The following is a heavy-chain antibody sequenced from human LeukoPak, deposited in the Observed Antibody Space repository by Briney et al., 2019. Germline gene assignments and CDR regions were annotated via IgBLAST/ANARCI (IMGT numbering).Heavy chain of an antibody. CDR1: GFTFSSYS. CDR2: ISSSSNYI. Sequence: GGSLRLSCAASGFTFSSYSMNWVRQAPGKGLEWVSSISSSSNYIYYADSVKGRFTISRDNAKNSLYLQMNSLRAEDTAVYYCARDLGRGPDAAAGFNDYWGQGTLVTVSS. V-gene: IGHV3-21*01. D-gene: IGHD6-13*01. J-gene: IGHJ4*02. CDR3: ARDLGRGPDAAAGFNDY.